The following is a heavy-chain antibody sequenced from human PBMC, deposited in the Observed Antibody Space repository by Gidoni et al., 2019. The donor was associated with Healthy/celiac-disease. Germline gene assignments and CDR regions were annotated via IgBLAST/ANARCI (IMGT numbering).Heavy chain of an antibody. J-gene: IGHJ6*03. V-gene: IGHV3-23*01. CDR3: AKGDYDSSGYYYVYYMDV. CDR2: ISGSGGST. Sequence: EVQLLESGGGLVQPGGSLRLSCAASGFTFSSYAMSWVRQAPGKGLEWVSAISGSGGSTYYADSVKGRFTISRDNSKNTLYLQMNSLRAEDTAVYYCAKGDYDSSGYYYVYYMDVWGKGTTVTVSS. D-gene: IGHD3-22*01. CDR1: GFTFSSYA.